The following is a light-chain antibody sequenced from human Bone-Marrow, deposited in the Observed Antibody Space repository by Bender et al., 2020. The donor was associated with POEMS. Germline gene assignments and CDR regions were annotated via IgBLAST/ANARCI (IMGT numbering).Light chain of an antibody. CDR3: SSYTSSDTLV. Sequence: QSALTQPASVSGSPGQSITISCTGTGSDIGTYKYVSWYQQHPGEAPKLMIYDVSIRPSGVSTRFSGSKSGNTASLTISGLQAEDEADYYCSSYTSSDTLVFGGGTKLTVL. CDR1: GSDIGTYKY. J-gene: IGLJ3*02. CDR2: DVS. V-gene: IGLV2-14*01.